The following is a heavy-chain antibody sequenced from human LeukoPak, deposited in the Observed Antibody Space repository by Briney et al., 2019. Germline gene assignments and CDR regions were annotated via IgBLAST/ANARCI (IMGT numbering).Heavy chain of an antibody. V-gene: IGHV3-30*18. CDR2: ISYDGSNK. Sequence: PGGSLRLSGAASGFTFSSYGMHWVRQAPGKGLEWVAVISYDGSNKYYADSVKGRFTISRDNSKNTLYLQMNSLRAEDTAVYYCAKDYYDSSGYYLRGQYYFDYWGQGTLVTVSS. CDR1: GFTFSSYG. CDR3: AKDYYDSSGYYLRGQYYFDY. J-gene: IGHJ4*02. D-gene: IGHD3-22*01.